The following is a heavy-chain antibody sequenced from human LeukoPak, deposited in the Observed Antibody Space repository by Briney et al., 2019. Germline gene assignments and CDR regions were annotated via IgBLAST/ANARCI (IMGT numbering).Heavy chain of an antibody. CDR2: INPSGGST. CDR1: GYTFSSYD. D-gene: IGHD3-9*01. J-gene: IGHJ4*02. CDR3: ARSRSDYDILTGYSHTFDY. V-gene: IGHV1-46*01. Sequence: ASVKVSCKASGYTFSSYDINWVRQATGQGLEWMGIINPSGGSTSYTQKFRGRVTMTRDTSTSTVYMELNSLRSEDTAVYYCARSRSDYDILTGYSHTFDYWGQGTLVTVSS.